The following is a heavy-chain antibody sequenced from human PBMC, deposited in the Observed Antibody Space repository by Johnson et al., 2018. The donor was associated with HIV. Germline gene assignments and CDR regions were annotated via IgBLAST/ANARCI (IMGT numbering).Heavy chain of an antibody. D-gene: IGHD3-10*01. CDR2: ISYDGTKI. CDR1: GLSFNSYV. V-gene: IGHV3-30*03. CDR3: ARPLRVVNAFDI. J-gene: IGHJ3*02. Sequence: QVQLVESGGGVVQPRRSLRLSCVASGLSFNSYVMHWVRQAPGKGLQWVAVISYDGTKIHYTAYVKGRFTISRDNSKNTLYLQMNSLRAEDTAVYYCARPLRVVNAFDIWGQGTMVTVSS.